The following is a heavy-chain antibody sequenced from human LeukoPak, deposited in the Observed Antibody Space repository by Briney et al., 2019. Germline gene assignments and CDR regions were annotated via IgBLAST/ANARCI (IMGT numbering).Heavy chain of an antibody. CDR3: AKALGHCSSTSCYAADY. V-gene: IGHV3-30-3*01. Sequence: GGSLRLSCAASGFTFSSFAMHWLRQGPGKGLQWVAVISHDGSKTDYVDSVKGRFTISRDNSKSTLYLQMNSLRAEDTAVYYCAKALGHCSSTSCYAADYWGQGTLVTVSS. D-gene: IGHD2-2*01. J-gene: IGHJ4*02. CDR2: ISHDGSKT. CDR1: GFTFSSFA.